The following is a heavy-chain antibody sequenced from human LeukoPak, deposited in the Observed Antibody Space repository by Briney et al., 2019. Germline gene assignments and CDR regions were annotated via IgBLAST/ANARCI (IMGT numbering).Heavy chain of an antibody. CDR2: FDPEDGET. CDR1: GYTLTELS. CDR3: ATMAVWFFVSRFDP. Sequence: ASVKVSFKIAGYTLTELSMHWVRQAPGKGLEWMGGFDPEDGETIYAQKFQGRIILTEDTSTDTAYMELSSLRSEDTAVYYCATMAVWFFVSRFDPWGQGTLVTVSS. D-gene: IGHD3-16*01. V-gene: IGHV1-24*01. J-gene: IGHJ5*02.